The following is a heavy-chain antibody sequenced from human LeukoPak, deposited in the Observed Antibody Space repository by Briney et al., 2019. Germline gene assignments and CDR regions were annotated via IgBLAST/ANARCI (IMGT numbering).Heavy chain of an antibody. CDR1: GGTFSSYA. CDR2: IIPIFGTA. J-gene: IGHJ3*02. CDR3: ARAGDYGSGSLAFDI. Sequence: SVKVSCKASGGTFSSYAISWVRQAPGQGLEWMGGIIPIFGTANYAQKFQGRVTITADKSTSTAYMELSSLRSEDTAVYYCARAGDYGSGSLAFDIWGQGTMVNVSS. V-gene: IGHV1-69*06. D-gene: IGHD3-10*01.